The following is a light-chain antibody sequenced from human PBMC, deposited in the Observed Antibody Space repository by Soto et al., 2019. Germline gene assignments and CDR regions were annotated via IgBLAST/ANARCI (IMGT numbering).Light chain of an antibody. V-gene: IGKV3-20*01. CDR3: QQYGSSLGFT. CDR1: QSVSSSY. Sequence: EIVLTQSPGTLSLSPGERATLSCRASQSVSSSYLAWYQQKPGQAPRLLIYGASSRATGIPDRFSGSGSGTDFTLTISRLEPEDFAVYSCQQYGSSLGFTFGPGTKVDIK. J-gene: IGKJ3*01. CDR2: GAS.